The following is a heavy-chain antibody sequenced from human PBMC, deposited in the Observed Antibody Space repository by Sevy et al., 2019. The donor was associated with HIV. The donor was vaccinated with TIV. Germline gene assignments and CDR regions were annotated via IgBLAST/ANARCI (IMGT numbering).Heavy chain of an antibody. Sequence: GGSLRLSCAASGFTFSKYDMHWVRQVSGKSLEWVSGIGYAGDIYYLDSVKGRFTISRENAKNSLYLEMSSLRAGDTALYYCARGGPEGYYYYGLDVWGQGTTVTVSS. V-gene: IGHV3-13*01. CDR2: IGYAGDI. CDR3: ARGGPEGYYYYGLDV. CDR1: GFTFSKYD. D-gene: IGHD5-12*01. J-gene: IGHJ6*02.